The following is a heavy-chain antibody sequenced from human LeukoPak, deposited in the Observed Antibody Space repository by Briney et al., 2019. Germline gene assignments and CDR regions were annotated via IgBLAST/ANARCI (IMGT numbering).Heavy chain of an antibody. CDR2: ISWSSGSI. Sequence: AGGSLRLSCAASGFTFDDYAMHWVRQAPGKGLEWVSGISWSSGSIGYADSVKGRFTVSRDNAKNSLYLQMNSLRAEDTAVYYCARDVRYFDWLRTGYYFDYWGQGTLVTVSS. D-gene: IGHD3-9*01. CDR1: GFTFDDYA. CDR3: ARDVRYFDWLRTGYYFDY. J-gene: IGHJ4*02. V-gene: IGHV3-9*01.